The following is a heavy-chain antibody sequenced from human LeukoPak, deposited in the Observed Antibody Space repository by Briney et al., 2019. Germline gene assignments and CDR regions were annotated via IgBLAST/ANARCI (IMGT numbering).Heavy chain of an antibody. V-gene: IGHV4-59*08. CDR3: ARGRGSGGDYYFDY. CDR2: IYYSGST. CDR1: GGSFSGYY. J-gene: IGHJ4*02. Sequence: SETLSLTCAVYGGSFSGYYWSWIRQPPGKGLEWIGYIYYSGSTNYNPSLKSRVTISVDTSKNQFSLKLSSVTAADTAVYYCARGRGSGGDYYFDYWGQGTLVTVSS. D-gene: IGHD2-21*02.